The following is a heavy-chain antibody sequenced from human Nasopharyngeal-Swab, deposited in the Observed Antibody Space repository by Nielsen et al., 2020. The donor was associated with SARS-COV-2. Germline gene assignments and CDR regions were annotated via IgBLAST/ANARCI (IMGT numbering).Heavy chain of an antibody. J-gene: IGHJ4*02. CDR2: IVGSGDISGSGGNT. CDR3: AKDLRGPYFF. Sequence: GESLKISCVASGYSFRTYGMSWVRQAPGKGLEWVAAIVGSGDISGSGGNTYYADSVKGRFTISRDNSKNTPSLQMNSLRAEDTAIYYCAKDLRGPYFFWGQGTLVTVSS. D-gene: IGHD2/OR15-2a*01. V-gene: IGHV3-23*01. CDR1: GYSFRTYG.